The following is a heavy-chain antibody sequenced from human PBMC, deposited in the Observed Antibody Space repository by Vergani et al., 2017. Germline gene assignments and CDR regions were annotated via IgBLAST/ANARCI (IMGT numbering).Heavy chain of an antibody. D-gene: IGHD3-3*01. V-gene: IGHV3-11*01. J-gene: IGHJ4*02. CDR3: ARSLHYYDFWSGYYTRSSLSSSSVYFDY. CDR2: ISSSGSTI. CDR1: GFTFSDYY. Sequence: QVQLVESGGGLVKPGGSLRLSCAASGFTFSDYYMSWIRQAPGKGLEWVSYISSSGSTIYYAAYVQGRFTISRDNAKNSLYLQMNSLRAEDTAVYYCARSLHYYDFWSGYYTRSSLSSSSVYFDYWGQGTLVTVSS.